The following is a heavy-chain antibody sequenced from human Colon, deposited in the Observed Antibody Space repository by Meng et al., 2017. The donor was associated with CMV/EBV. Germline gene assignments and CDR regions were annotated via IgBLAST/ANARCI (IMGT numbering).Heavy chain of an antibody. CDR1: GFTFTGHY. CDR3: ARDGIRGVFFFDY. Sequence: VRVGAAVKGPGASVKVSLKVSGFTFTGHYMHWVRQAPGQGLEWMGWIDANSGGTNYAQKFQGRLTMARDTSISTVYMELNRLRSDDTAVYFCARDGIRGVFFFDYWGQGTLVTVSS. V-gene: IGHV1-2*02. J-gene: IGHJ4*02. D-gene: IGHD1-14*01. CDR2: IDANSGGT.